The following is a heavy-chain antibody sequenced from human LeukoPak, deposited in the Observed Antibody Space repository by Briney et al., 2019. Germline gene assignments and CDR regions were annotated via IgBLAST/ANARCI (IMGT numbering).Heavy chain of an antibody. CDR1: GFTFSTYW. Sequence: GGSLRLSCAASGFTFSTYWMSWVRQAPGKGLEWVANIRQDGSEKYYVDSVKGRFTISRDNAKNSLYLQMNSLRAEDTAVYYCARVALRMKYFQHWGQGTLVTVSS. V-gene: IGHV3-7*01. CDR3: ARVALRMKYFQH. CDR2: IRQDGSEK. J-gene: IGHJ1*01. D-gene: IGHD2-8*01.